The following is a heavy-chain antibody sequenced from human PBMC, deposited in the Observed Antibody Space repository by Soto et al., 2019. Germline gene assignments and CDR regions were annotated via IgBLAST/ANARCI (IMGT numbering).Heavy chain of an antibody. CDR3: ARDFLWGDRFDY. Sequence: GGSLRLSCAASGFTLSDYYMSWVRQAPGKGLEWLSYISSSSSTIYYADSVKGRFTISRDNAKNSLYLQMNSLRDEDTAVYYCARDFLWGDRFDYWGQGTLVTVSS. CDR1: GFTLSDYY. V-gene: IGHV3-11*04. D-gene: IGHD3-16*01. CDR2: ISSSSSTI. J-gene: IGHJ4*02.